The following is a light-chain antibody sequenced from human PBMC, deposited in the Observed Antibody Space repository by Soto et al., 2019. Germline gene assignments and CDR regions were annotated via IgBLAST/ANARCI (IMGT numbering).Light chain of an antibody. Sequence: EIVMMQSPATLSVSPGERATLSCRASQSVGNNLAWYQQKPGQAPRLLIHGASTRATGIPARFSGSGSGTEFTLTINSLQSEDFAVYYCQQCDDWPRTFGQGTTVEIK. CDR3: QQCDDWPRT. J-gene: IGKJ1*01. CDR1: QSVGNN. CDR2: GAS. V-gene: IGKV3-15*01.